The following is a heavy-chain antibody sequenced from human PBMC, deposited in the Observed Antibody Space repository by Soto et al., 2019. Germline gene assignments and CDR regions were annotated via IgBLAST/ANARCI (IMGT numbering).Heavy chain of an antibody. Sequence: PGGSLRLSCAASGFTFSSYWMHWVRQAPGKGLVWVSRINSDGSSTSYADSVKGRFTISRDNAKNTLYLQMNSLRAEDTAVYYCARENGDSSGYYLFSRAFDIWGQGTMVTVSS. D-gene: IGHD3-22*01. CDR2: INSDGSST. V-gene: IGHV3-74*01. CDR3: ARENGDSSGYYLFSRAFDI. J-gene: IGHJ3*02. CDR1: GFTFSSYW.